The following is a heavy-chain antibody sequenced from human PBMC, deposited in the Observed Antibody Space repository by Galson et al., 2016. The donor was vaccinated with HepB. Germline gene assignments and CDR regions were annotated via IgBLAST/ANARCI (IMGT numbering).Heavy chain of an antibody. J-gene: IGHJ5*02. CDR1: GFAFSSHW. CDR3: VRDHSVVPTTAYNWFDP. CDR2: INSDGTIS. D-gene: IGHD4-23*01. Sequence: SLRLSCAASGFAFSSHWMHWVRQDLGEGLVWVSRINSDGTISNCADSVKGRFTISRDNAQNTLYLQMNSLRAEDTAVYFCVRDHSVVPTTAYNWFDPWGRGTLVTVSS. V-gene: IGHV3-74*01.